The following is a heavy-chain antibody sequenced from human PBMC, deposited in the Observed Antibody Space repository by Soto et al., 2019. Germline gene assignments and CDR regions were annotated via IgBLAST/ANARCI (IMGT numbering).Heavy chain of an antibody. J-gene: IGHJ6*02. CDR1: GFSVSNNY. CDR2: IYSGGST. V-gene: IGHV3-66*01. D-gene: IGHD6-13*01. CDR3: ARDRAAQRYFYYGMDV. Sequence: GGFLRLSCAASGFSVSNNYMNWVRQAPGKGLEWVSVIYSGGSTYSDSVKGRFTISRDNSKNTLYLQMNSLRVEDTAIYYCARDRAAQRYFYYGMDVWGQGTTVTVSS.